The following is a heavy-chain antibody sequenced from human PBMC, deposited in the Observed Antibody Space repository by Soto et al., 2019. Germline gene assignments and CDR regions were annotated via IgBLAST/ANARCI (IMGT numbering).Heavy chain of an antibody. J-gene: IGHJ2*01. D-gene: IGHD6-13*01. CDR3: ARVPPYSSSWYFDL. CDR1: GYTFTNYD. V-gene: IGHV1-18*01. Sequence: QVQLVQSGAEVKKPGASVKVSCKASGYTFTNYDINWVRQAPGHGLEWMGWISAYNGNTNYAQKLQGRVTMTTDTSTSTAYMELRSLRSDDTAVYYCARVPPYSSSWYFDLWGRGTLVTVSS. CDR2: ISAYNGNT.